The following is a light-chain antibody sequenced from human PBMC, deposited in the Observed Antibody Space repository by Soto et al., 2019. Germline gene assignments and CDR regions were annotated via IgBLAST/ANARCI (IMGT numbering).Light chain of an antibody. CDR2: RNN. Sequence: QSVLTQPPSASGTPGQRVTISCSGSSSNIGSNTVNWYQQLPGTAPRLLIYRNNQRPSGVPDRFSGAKSGTSASLAISGLQSEDEADYYCAAWDDSLNGNVFGTGIKVTVL. CDR1: SSNIGSNT. CDR3: AAWDDSLNGNV. V-gene: IGLV1-44*01. J-gene: IGLJ1*01.